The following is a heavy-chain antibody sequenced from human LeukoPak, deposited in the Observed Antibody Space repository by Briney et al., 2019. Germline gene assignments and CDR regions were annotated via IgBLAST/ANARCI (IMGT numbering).Heavy chain of an antibody. D-gene: IGHD1-26*01. V-gene: IGHV3-23*01. CDR1: GFNFSTYA. CDR2: LSARGATT. Sequence: GGSLRLSCAASGFNFSTYAMTWVRQVPGQALEWVSGLSARGATTFYADSVKGRFTTSRDNFKNTVSLQMNRLRADDTAVYYCARGGVGATLDWFAPWGQGTLVTVSS. CDR3: ARGGVGATLDWFAP. J-gene: IGHJ5*02.